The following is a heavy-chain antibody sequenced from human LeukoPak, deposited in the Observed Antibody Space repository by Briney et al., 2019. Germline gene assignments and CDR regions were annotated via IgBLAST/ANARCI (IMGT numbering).Heavy chain of an antibody. V-gene: IGHV4-34*01. J-gene: IGHJ1*01. CDR2: INHSGST. D-gene: IGHD3-22*01. Sequence: SETLSLTCAVYGGSFSGYYWSWIRQPPGKGLEWIGEINHSGSTNYNPSLKSRVTVSVDTSKNQFSLNLSSVTAADTAVYYCARGNSYYDSSDYFPWESFQHWGQGTLVTVSS. CDR3: ARGNSYYDSSDYFPWESFQH. CDR1: GGSFSGYY.